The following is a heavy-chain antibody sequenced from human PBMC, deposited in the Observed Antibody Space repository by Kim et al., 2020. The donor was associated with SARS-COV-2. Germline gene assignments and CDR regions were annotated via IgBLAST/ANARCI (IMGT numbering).Heavy chain of an antibody. V-gene: IGHV4-39*07. CDR3: AREVITMIVVVTIPYYYYGMDV. J-gene: IGHJ6*02. CDR1: GGSISSSSYY. Sequence: SETLSLTCTVSGGSISSSSYYWGWIRQPPGKGLEWIGSIYYSGSTYYNPSLKSRVTISVDTSKNQFSLKLSSVTAADTAVYYCAREVITMIVVVTIPYYYYGMDVWGQGTMVTVSS. CDR2: IYYSGST. D-gene: IGHD3-22*01.